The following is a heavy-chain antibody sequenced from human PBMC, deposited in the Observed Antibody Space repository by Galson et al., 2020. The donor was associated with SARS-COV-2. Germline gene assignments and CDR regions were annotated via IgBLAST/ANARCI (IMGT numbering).Heavy chain of an antibody. CDR1: GFTFDDYA. CDR3: ASRYSSGWDQFDY. Sequence: SLKISCAASGFTFDDYAMHWVRQAPGKGLEWVSGISWNSGSIGYADSVKGRFTISRDNAKNSLYLQMNSLRAEDTALYYCASRYSSGWDQFDYWGQGTLVTVSS. V-gene: IGHV3-9*01. J-gene: IGHJ4*02. CDR2: ISWNSGSI. D-gene: IGHD6-19*01.